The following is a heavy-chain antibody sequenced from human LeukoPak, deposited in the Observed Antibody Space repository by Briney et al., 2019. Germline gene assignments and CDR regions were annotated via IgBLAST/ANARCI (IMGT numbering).Heavy chain of an antibody. J-gene: IGHJ3*02. CDR1: GGSISSGGYY. CDR2: IYYSGST. V-gene: IGHV4-31*03. CDR3: ARAFYQDYYDSRYPAAFDI. Sequence: PSETLSLTCTVSGGSISSGGYYWSWIRQHPGKGLEWIGYIYYSGSTYYNPSLKSRVTISVDTSKNQFSLKLSSVTAADTAVYYCARAFYQDYYDSRYPAAFDIWGQGTMVTVSS. D-gene: IGHD3-22*01.